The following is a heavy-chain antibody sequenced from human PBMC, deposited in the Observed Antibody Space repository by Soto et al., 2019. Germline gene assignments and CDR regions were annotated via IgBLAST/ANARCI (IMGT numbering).Heavy chain of an antibody. CDR1: GGTFSNYP. J-gene: IGHJ6*02. Sequence: QVQLVQSGAEVKKPGSSVKVSCKASGGTFSNYPVSWVRQAPGQGLEWMGGIIPILNRPNYAQKFQGRVTITADESTSTAYMQLSSLRFEDTAVYYCATDSREISLVRGVIPHYIYHMDVWGQGTTVTVSS. CDR3: ATDSREISLVRGVIPHYIYHMDV. D-gene: IGHD3-10*01. CDR2: IIPILNRP. V-gene: IGHV1-69*01.